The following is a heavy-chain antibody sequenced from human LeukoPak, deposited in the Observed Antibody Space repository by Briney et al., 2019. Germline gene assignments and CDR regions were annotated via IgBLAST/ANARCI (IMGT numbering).Heavy chain of an antibody. Sequence: SETLSLTCTVSGGSISSYYWSWIRQPPGKGLEWIGYIYYSGSTNYNPSLKSRVTISVDTSKNQFSLKLSSVTAADTAVYYCARVFGGAFDIWGQGTMVTVSS. J-gene: IGHJ3*02. D-gene: IGHD3-3*01. V-gene: IGHV4-59*01. CDR2: IYYSGST. CDR1: GGSISSYY. CDR3: ARVFGGAFDI.